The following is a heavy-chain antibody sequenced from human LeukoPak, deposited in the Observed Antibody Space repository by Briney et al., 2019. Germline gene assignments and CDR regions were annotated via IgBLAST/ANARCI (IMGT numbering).Heavy chain of an antibody. D-gene: IGHD6-13*01. J-gene: IGHJ4*02. CDR3: ARVKGGIAAAGNYFHH. CDR2: VSYDGGSK. CDR1: GFAFSSYA. V-gene: IGHV3-30-3*01. Sequence: GRSLGLSCAASGFAFSSYAMHWVRQGPGKGLEWVAIVSYDGGSKYYADSVKGRITISRDNSKNTLHLQMNSLRTEDTAVYYCARVKGGIAAAGNYFHHWGQGTLVTVSS.